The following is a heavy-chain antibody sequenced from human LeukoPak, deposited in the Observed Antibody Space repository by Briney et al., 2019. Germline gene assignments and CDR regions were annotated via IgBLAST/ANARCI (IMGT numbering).Heavy chain of an antibody. D-gene: IGHD2-15*01. CDR3: ARSRGSCYSCGDY. CDR1: GGTFSSYA. J-gene: IGHJ4*02. CDR2: IIPIFGTA. V-gene: IGHV1-69*13. Sequence: EASVKVSCKASGGTFSSYAISWVRQAPGQGLEWMGGIIPIFGTANYAQKFQGRVTITADESTSTAYMELSSLRSEDTAVYYCARSRGSCYSCGDYWGQGTLVTVSS.